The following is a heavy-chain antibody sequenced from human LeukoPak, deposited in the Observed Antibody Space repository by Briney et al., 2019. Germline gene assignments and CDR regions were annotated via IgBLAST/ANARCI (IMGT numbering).Heavy chain of an antibody. V-gene: IGHV1-69*13. CDR2: IIPIFGTA. CDR1: GGTFSSYA. D-gene: IGHD6-19*01. Sequence: ASVKVSCKASGGTFSSYAISWVRQAPGQGLEWMGGIIPIFGTANYAQKFQGRVTITADESTSTAYMELSSLRSEDTAVYYCATLGAVAGTDYWGQGTLVTVSS. J-gene: IGHJ4*02. CDR3: ATLGAVAGTDY.